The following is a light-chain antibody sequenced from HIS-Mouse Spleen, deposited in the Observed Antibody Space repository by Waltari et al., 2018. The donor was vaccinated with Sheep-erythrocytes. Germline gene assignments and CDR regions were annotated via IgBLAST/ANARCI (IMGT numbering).Light chain of an antibody. V-gene: IGLV2-11*01. J-gene: IGLJ1*01. CDR2: DVS. Sequence: QSALTQPRPVSGSPGQSVTLSCPGTSSDVGGYTYVSWYQQHPGKAPKLMIYDVSKRPSGVPDRFSGSKSGNTASLTISGLQAEDEADYYCCSYAGSYTYVFGTGTKVTVL. CDR1: SSDVGGYTY. CDR3: CSYAGSYTYV.